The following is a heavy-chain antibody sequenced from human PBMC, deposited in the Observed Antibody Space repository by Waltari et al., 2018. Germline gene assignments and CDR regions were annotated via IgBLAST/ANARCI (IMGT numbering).Heavy chain of an antibody. CDR2: FDPERRDT. J-gene: IGHJ4*02. CDR3: ATDWGYCSDDSCYVGERGDY. D-gene: IGHD2-15*01. V-gene: IGHV1-24*01. CDR1: GYSLTDLS. Sequence: VQLIPSGAEVKQPGASVRLSCKVSGYSLTDLSIHWVRQPPGKGLEWMGGFDPERRDTTYAQRFQGRVTMTEDTSTDTAYMELRSLTSDDTAVFYCATDWGYCSDDSCYVGERGDYWGQGTLVTVSS.